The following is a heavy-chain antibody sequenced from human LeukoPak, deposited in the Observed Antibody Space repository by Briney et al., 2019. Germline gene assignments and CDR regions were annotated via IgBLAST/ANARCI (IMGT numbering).Heavy chain of an antibody. CDR3: AKPRGPYGDYATLFDY. CDR2: ISYDGSNK. CDR1: GFTFSSYG. V-gene: IGHV3-30*18. Sequence: GGSLRLSCAASGFTFSSYGMHWVRQAPGKGLEWVAVISYDGSNKYYADSVKGRFTISRDNSKNTLYLQMNSLRAEDTAVYYCAKPRGPYGDYATLFDYWGQGTLVTVSS. D-gene: IGHD4-17*01. J-gene: IGHJ4*02.